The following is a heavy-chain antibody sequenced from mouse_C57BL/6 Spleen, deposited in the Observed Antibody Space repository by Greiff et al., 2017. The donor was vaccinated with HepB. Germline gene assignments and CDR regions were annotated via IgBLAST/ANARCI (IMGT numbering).Heavy chain of an antibody. CDR1: GFTFSDFY. CDR2: SRNKANDYTT. J-gene: IGHJ1*03. Sequence: EVQLVESGGGLVQSGRSLRLSCATSGFTFSDFYMEWVRQAPGKGLEWIAASRNKANDYTTEYSASVKGRFIVSRDTSQSILYLQMNALRAEDTAIYYCARDADGYDVGYFDVWGTGTTVTVSS. CDR3: ARDADGYDVGYFDV. D-gene: IGHD2-2*01. V-gene: IGHV7-1*01.